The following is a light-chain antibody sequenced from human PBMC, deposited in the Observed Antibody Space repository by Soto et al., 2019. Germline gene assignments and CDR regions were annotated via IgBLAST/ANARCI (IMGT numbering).Light chain of an antibody. CDR3: SSYRRGSTYV. CDR1: SSDVGGYNY. V-gene: IGLV2-14*03. J-gene: IGLJ1*01. CDR2: DVT. Sequence: QSVLTQPASVSGSPGQSITVSCTGTSSDVGGYNYVSWYQQHPGKAPRLMIYDVTNRPSGVSDRFSGSKSGNTASLTISGLRAEDEADYYCSSYRRGSTYVFGTGTKVTV.